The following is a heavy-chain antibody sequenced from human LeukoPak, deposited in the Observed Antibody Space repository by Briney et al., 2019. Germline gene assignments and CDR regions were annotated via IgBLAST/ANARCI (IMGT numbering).Heavy chain of an antibody. CDR3: ARGKTWIQLWLFDP. D-gene: IGHD5-18*01. V-gene: IGHV4-39*01. J-gene: IGHJ5*02. CDR1: GGSISSSSYY. Sequence: SETLSLTCTVSGGSISSSSYYWGWIRQPPGKGLEWIGSIYYSGSTYYNPSLKSRVTISVDTSKNQFTLKLSSVTAADTAVYYCARGKTWIQLWLFDPWGQGTLVTVSS. CDR2: IYYSGST.